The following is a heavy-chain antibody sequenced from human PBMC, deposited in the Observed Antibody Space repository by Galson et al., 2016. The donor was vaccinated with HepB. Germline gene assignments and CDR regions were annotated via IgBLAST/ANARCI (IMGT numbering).Heavy chain of an antibody. CDR1: ESRHPAFC. CDR3: AREGSGFGFYYFDS. CDR2: NRSCSPYS. J-gene: IGHJ4*02. D-gene: IGHD6-19*01. V-gene: IGHV3-11*06. Sequence: YLGVSCAASESRHPAFCMNWTRQSPANGLAWVASNRSCSPYSKTADSMKGRFTISRDNGTNSLTLQMNSLRAEDTAVYYCAREGSGFGFYYFDSWGQGTLVTVSS.